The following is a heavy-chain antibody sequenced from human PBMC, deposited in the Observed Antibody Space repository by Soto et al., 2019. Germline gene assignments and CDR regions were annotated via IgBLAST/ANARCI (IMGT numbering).Heavy chain of an antibody. CDR3: ARDAGTDWFDP. D-gene: IGHD6-13*01. CDR2: ISTYNGNT. CDR1: GYTFTSYA. J-gene: IGHJ5*02. V-gene: IGHV1-18*01. Sequence: QVQLVQSRAEVEKPGASVKVSCKACGYTFTSYAISWVRQAPGQGLEWMGRISTYNGNTNYAQKLQGRVTLTTDTSTSTAYMELRSLRSDDTAVYYCARDAGTDWFDPWGQGTLVTVSS.